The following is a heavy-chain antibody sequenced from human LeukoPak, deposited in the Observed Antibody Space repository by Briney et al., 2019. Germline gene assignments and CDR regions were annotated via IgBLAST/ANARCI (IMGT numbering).Heavy chain of an antibody. V-gene: IGHV3-9*01. CDR1: GFAFDDYA. CDR3: AKGRRPSGSYPDFDY. CDR2: ISWNSGSI. Sequence: PGGSLRLSCAASGFAFDDYAMHWVRQAPGKGLEWVSGISWNSGSIGYADSVKGRFTISRDNAKNSLYLQMNSLRAEDTALYYCAKGRRPSGSYPDFDYWGQGTLVTVSS. J-gene: IGHJ4*02. D-gene: IGHD1-26*01.